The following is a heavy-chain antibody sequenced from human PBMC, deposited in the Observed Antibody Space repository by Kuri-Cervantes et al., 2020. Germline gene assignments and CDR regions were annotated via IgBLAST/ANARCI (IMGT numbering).Heavy chain of an antibody. D-gene: IGHD5-18*01. CDR1: GFTFDDYA. J-gene: IGHJ6*02. CDR2: ISWNSGSI. V-gene: IGHV3-9*01. CDR3: ARGYSYGYYYYGMDV. Sequence: GGSLRLSCAASGFTFDDYAMHWVRQAPGKGLEWVSGISWNSGSIGYADSVRGRLTISRDNAKNSLYLQMNSLRAEDTALYYCARGYSYGYYYYGMDVWGQGTTVTVSS.